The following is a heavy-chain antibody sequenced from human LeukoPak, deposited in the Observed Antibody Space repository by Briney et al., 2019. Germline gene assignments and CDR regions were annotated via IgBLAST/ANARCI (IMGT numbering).Heavy chain of an antibody. CDR2: IYSGGST. CDR1: GFTVSRNY. CDR3: ARDYYDSSGYWAY. D-gene: IGHD3-22*01. V-gene: IGHV3-66*01. Sequence: GESLRLSCAASGFTVSRNYMSWVRQAPGKGLEWVSIIYSGGSTYYADSVKGRFTISRDNSKNTLYLQMNSLRAEDTAVYYCARDYYDSSGYWAYWGQGTLVTVSS. J-gene: IGHJ4*02.